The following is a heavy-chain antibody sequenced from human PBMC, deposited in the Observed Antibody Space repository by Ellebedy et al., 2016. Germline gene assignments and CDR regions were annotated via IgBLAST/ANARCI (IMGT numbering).Heavy chain of an antibody. J-gene: IGHJ2*01. CDR2: MSYDGSNK. CDR3: ARDRATNRYDCYFDL. CDR1: GFTFSSYA. V-gene: IGHV3-30*04. Sequence: GGSLRLSCAASGFTFSSYAMHWVRQAPGKGLEWVAVMSYDGSNKDYPDSVKGRFTISRDNSKNTLYLQINSLRPEDTAVYYCARDRATNRYDCYFDLWGRGTLVTVSS. D-gene: IGHD2-2*01.